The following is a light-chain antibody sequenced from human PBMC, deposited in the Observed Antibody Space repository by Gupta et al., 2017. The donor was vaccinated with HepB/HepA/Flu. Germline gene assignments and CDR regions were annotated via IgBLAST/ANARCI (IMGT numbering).Light chain of an antibody. CDR3: QDRDNSPIT. V-gene: IGKV1-9*01. Sequence: DIQLTQSPSFLSASVGDRVTFTCRASQGTATYLAWYQQRPDKAPKLVMSGASTVQSGVPPRFSGSESGTXFSLTIXSLQPEDFATYYCQDRDNSPITFGXGTKVEIK. J-gene: IGKJ4*01. CDR1: QGTATY. CDR2: GAS.